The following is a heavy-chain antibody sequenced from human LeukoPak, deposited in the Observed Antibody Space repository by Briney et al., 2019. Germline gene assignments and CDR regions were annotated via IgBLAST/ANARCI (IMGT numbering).Heavy chain of an antibody. CDR3: AKADSSGYYYPNWFDP. Sequence: GGSLRLSCAASGFTFSSYAMSWVRQAPGKGLEWVSAISGSGGSTYYADSVKGRFTISRDNSKNTLYLQMNSLRAEDTAVYYCAKADSSGYYYPNWFDPWGQGTLVTVSS. CDR1: GFTFSSYA. CDR2: ISGSGGST. D-gene: IGHD3-22*01. V-gene: IGHV3-23*01. J-gene: IGHJ5*02.